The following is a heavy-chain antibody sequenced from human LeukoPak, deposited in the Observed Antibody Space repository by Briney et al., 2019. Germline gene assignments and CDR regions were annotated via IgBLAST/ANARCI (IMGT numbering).Heavy chain of an antibody. CDR1: GFTFSSYA. D-gene: IGHD1/OR15-1a*01. J-gene: IGHJ4*02. Sequence: PGRSLRLSCAASGFTFSSYAMSWVRQAPGKGLEWVSVISGSGGSTYYADSVKGRFTISRDNSQNTLFLQMNSLRAEDTAVYYCAKDRTHNGITGTIFDYWGQGTLVTVSS. CDR2: ISGSGGST. V-gene: IGHV3-23*01. CDR3: AKDRTHNGITGTIFDY.